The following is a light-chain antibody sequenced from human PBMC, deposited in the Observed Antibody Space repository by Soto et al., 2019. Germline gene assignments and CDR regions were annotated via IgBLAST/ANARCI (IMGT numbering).Light chain of an antibody. CDR3: SAWDESLSGWV. CDR1: SSNIGSSY. V-gene: IGLV1-47*01. Sequence: QAVVTQPPSVSGTPGQRVTISCSGSSSNIGSSYVYWYQQLPGTAPKLLIYRNNQWPSGVPDRFSGSKAGTSASLVISGLRSEDEADCYCSAWDESLSGWVFGGGTQLTVL. CDR2: RNN. J-gene: IGLJ3*02.